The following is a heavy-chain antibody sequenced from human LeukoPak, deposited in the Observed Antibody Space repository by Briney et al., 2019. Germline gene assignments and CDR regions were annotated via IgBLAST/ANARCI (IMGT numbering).Heavy chain of an antibody. CDR1: GGSINKYY. V-gene: IGHV4-59*01. J-gene: IGHJ4*02. CDR3: AKGRKDFDTNLGPFDS. CDR2: VHDSTGT. Sequence: SETLSLTCTVSGGSINKYYWSWIRQSPGKGLEWLGYVHDSTGTIYNPSLKSRVTISVGTSKTQFSLKVTSVTTADTAVYYCAKGRKDFDTNLGPFDSWGQGILVTVSS. D-gene: IGHD3-9*01.